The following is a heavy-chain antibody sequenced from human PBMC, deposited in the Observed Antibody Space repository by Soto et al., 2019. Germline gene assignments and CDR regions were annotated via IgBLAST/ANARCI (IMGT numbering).Heavy chain of an antibody. CDR3: AKVIFLGASTLEY. D-gene: IGHD7-27*01. CDR2: ISGSTGTT. V-gene: IGHV3-23*01. J-gene: IGHJ4*02. CDR1: GFMFNHYA. Sequence: EQVLESGGGLVQPGGSLRLSCEASGFMFNHYAMAWVRQTPGKGLEWVSVISGSTGTTSYADSVKGRFTISRDNSKNTVYLQMNSLRVEDWGLYSCAKVIFLGASTLEYWGPGTRVTVSS.